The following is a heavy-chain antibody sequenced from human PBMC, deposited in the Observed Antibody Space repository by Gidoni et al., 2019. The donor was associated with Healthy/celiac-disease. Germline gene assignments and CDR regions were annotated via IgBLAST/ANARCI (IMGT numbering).Heavy chain of an antibody. Sequence: EVQLVESGGVVVQPGGSLRLSCAASGFTFDDYTMHWVRQAPGKGLEWVSLISWDGGSTYYADSVKGRFTISRDNSKNSLYLQMNSLRTEDTALYYCAKDISSGYSGAFDIWGQGTMVTVSS. J-gene: IGHJ3*02. CDR3: AKDISSGYSGAFDI. CDR1: GFTFDDYT. D-gene: IGHD6-13*01. CDR2: ISWDGGST. V-gene: IGHV3-43*01.